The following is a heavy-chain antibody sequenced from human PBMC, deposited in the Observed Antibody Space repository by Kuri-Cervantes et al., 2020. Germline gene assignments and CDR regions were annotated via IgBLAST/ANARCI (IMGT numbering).Heavy chain of an antibody. CDR3: AREDYDSREDHAFDI. J-gene: IGHJ3*02. D-gene: IGHD3-22*01. CDR1: GFTFSSYW. Sequence: GESLKISCAASGFTFSSYWVSWVRQAPGKGLEWVANIKQDGGEKYYVDSVKGRFTISRDNAKNSLFLQMNSLRAEDTAVYYCAREDYDSREDHAFDIWGQGTMVTVSS. V-gene: IGHV3-7*01. CDR2: IKQDGGEK.